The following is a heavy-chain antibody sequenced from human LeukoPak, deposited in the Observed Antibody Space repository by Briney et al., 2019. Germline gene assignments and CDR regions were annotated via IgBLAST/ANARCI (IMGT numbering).Heavy chain of an antibody. D-gene: IGHD2-2*01. CDR3: ARAGSTWDNFDS. CDR2: IYPGDSEL. J-gene: IGHJ4*02. Sequence: GESLKISCKGFGYSFTSYWIGWVRQMPGKGLEGMGIIYPGDSELRYSPSFQGQVPLSADKSISAAYLQWSSLKASDTAIYYCARAGSTWDNFDSWGQGTLVTVSS. CDR1: GYSFTSYW. V-gene: IGHV5-51*01.